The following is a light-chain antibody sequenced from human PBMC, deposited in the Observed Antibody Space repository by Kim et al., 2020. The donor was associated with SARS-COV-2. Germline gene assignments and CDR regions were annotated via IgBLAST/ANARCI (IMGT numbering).Light chain of an antibody. CDR3: QQFFIYPRT. Sequence: ASVGDRVTITCRASQSISNYLAWYQQNPGEAPKLLIYGVSTLASGVPSRFSGSGSETDFALTISSLQPEDFATYSCQQFFIYPRTFGQGTKVDIK. V-gene: IGKV1-9*01. CDR2: GVS. J-gene: IGKJ1*01. CDR1: QSISNY.